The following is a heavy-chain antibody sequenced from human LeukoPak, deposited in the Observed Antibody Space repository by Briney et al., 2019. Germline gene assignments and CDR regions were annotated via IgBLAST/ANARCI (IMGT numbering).Heavy chain of an antibody. V-gene: IGHV3-21*01. CDR2: ISSSSSYI. J-gene: IGHJ6*03. CDR1: GFTFSSYG. CDR3: ASSPGRVHYYMDV. Sequence: GRSLRLSCAASGFTFSSYGMSWVRQAPGKGLEWVSYISSSSSYIYYADSVKGRFTISRDNAKNSLYLQMNSLRAEDTAVYYCASSPGRVHYYMDVWGKGTTVTVSS.